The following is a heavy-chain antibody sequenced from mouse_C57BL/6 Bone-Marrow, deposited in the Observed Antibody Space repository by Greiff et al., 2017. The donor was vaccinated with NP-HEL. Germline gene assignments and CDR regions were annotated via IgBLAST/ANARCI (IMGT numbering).Heavy chain of an antibody. J-gene: IGHJ4*01. Sequence: EVKLLESGGGLVQPGGSLKLSCAASGIDFSRYWMSWVRRAPGKGLEWIGEINPDSSTINYAPSLKDKFIISRDNAKNTLYLQMSKVRSEDTALYYCARPGYYYGSRPMDYWGQGTSVTVSS. CDR2: INPDSSTI. CDR3: ARPGYYYGSRPMDY. V-gene: IGHV4-1*01. CDR1: GIDFSRYW. D-gene: IGHD1-1*01.